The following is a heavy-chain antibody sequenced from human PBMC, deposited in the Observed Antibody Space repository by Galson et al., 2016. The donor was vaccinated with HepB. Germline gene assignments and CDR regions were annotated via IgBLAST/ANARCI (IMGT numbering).Heavy chain of an antibody. J-gene: IGHJ4*02. CDR3: ARQTTFGVVTYFDL. CDR1: GGSIRNYF. CDR2: IAYNGRT. Sequence: SETLSLTCTISGGSIRNYFWSWIRQPPGKGLEWIGYIAYNGRTNYNPSLKSRVIISMETSKNYFSLRLSSVAAAYTAVYYCARQTTFGVVTYFDLWGQGTLVTVSS. D-gene: IGHD3-3*01. V-gene: IGHV4-59*01.